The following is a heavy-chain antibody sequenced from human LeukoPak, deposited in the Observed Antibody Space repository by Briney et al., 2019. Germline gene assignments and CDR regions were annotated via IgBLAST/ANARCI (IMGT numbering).Heavy chain of an antibody. J-gene: IGHJ4*02. CDR3: ATVGGEGGFLHY. CDR2: IYTTRTA. V-gene: IGHV4-4*07. Sequence: SETLSLTCTVSGDFLSGSYWSWIRQPAGKGLEWIGRIYTTRTANYNPSLTRRVTMSVDTSKKQLSLKLNSVTAADTAVYYCATVGGEGGFLHYWGQGILVAVSS. D-gene: IGHD7-27*01. CDR1: GDFLSGSY.